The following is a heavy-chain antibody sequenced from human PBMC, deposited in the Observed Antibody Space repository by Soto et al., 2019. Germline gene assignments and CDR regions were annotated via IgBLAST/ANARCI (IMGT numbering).Heavy chain of an antibody. CDR2: ISAYNGNT. CDR1: GYTFTSYG. CDR3: ARDIPYMITFGGVIVTVYYYYGMDV. V-gene: IGHV1-18*04. Sequence: AAVKVSCKASGYTFTSYGISWVRQAPGQGLEWMGWISAYNGNTNYAQKLQGRVTMTTDTSTSTAYMELRSLRSDDTAVYYCARDIPYMITFGGVIVTVYYYYGMDVWGQGTTVTVSS. D-gene: IGHD3-16*02. J-gene: IGHJ6*02.